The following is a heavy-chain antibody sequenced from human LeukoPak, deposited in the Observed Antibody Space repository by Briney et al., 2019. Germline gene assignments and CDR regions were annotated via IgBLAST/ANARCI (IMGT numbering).Heavy chain of an antibody. CDR1: GFTFSSYR. V-gene: IGHV3-7*01. D-gene: IGHD3-22*01. J-gene: IGHJ4*02. Sequence: GGSLRLSCSTSGFTFSSYRMSWVRQAPGKGLEWVANIKQDGSEKYYVDSVKGRFTISRDNAKNSLFLQMNSLRADDTAVYYCAREYYDSSGYYHGWHWGQGALVTVSS. CDR2: IKQDGSEK. CDR3: AREYYDSSGYYHGWH.